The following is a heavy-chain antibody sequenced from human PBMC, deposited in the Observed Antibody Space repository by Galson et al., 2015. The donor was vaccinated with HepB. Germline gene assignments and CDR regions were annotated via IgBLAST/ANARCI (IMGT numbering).Heavy chain of an antibody. CDR3: ARRERFEELLLDY. V-gene: IGHV4-39*01. D-gene: IGHD3-10*01. Sequence: LSLTCTVSGGSISSSSYYWGWIRQPPGKGLEWIGSIYYSGSTYYNPSLKSRVTISVDTSKNQFSLKLSSVTAADTAVYYCARRERFEELLLDYWGQGTLVTVSS. CDR2: IYYSGST. CDR1: GGSISSSSYY. J-gene: IGHJ4*02.